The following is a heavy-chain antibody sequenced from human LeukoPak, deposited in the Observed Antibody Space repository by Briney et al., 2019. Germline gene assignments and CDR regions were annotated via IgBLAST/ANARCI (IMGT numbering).Heavy chain of an antibody. CDR1: AGSISSSSYY. J-gene: IGHJ4*02. D-gene: IGHD6-6*01. CDR2: ST. CDR3: ARGLRPVY. V-gene: IGHV4-39*07. Sequence: SETLSLTCTVPAGSISSSSYYWGWIRQPPGKGLEWIGSSTYYNPSLKSRVTISVDTSKNQFSLKLSSVTAADTAVYYCARGLRPVYWGQGTLVTVSS.